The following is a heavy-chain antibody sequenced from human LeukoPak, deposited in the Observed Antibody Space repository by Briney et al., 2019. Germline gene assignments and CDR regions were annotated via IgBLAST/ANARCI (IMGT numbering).Heavy chain of an antibody. CDR2: ISAYNGNT. V-gene: IGHV1-18*01. CDR1: GYTFTSYG. Sequence: ASVKVSCKASGYTFTSYGISWVRQAPGQGLEWMGWISAYNGNTNYAQELQGRVTMTTDTSTSTAYMELRSLRSDDTAVYYCARAIVNHYYYYMDVWGKGTTVTVSS. CDR3: ARAIVNHYYYYMDV. J-gene: IGHJ6*03. D-gene: IGHD2/OR15-2a*01.